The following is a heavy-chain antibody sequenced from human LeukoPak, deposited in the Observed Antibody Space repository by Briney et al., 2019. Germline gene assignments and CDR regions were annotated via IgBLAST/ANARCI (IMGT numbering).Heavy chain of an antibody. CDR1: GYTFTSYG. V-gene: IGHV1-18*01. Sequence: SVKVSCKASGYTFTSYGISWVRQAPGQGLVWMGWISAYNGNTNYAQKLQGRVTMTTDPSTSTAYMELRSLRSDDTAVYYCARGSYGDYLNNNWFDPWGQGTLVTVSS. J-gene: IGHJ5*02. D-gene: IGHD4-17*01. CDR3: ARGSYGDYLNNNWFDP. CDR2: ISAYNGNT.